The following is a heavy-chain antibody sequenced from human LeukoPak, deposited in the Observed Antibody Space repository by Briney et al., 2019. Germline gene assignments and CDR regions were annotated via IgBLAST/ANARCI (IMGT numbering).Heavy chain of an antibody. CDR2: VYYSGST. V-gene: IGHV4-59*01. D-gene: IGHD3-22*01. J-gene: IGHJ4*02. Sequence: PSETLSLTCTVSSGSISAYYCNWMRQTPEKGLEWVSYVYYSGSTKYNPSLKSRVTISMDTSKNQFSLDLSSVTAADTAVYYCALGSSSYYYAGLHWGQGILVTVSS. CDR1: SGSISAYY. CDR3: ALGSSSYYYAGLH.